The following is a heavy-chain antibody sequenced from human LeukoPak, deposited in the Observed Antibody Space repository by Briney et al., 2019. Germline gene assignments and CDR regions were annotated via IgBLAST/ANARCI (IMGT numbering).Heavy chain of an antibody. CDR2: IYYSGST. J-gene: IGHJ3*02. CDR3: ASTIAVSRSDAFDI. CDR1: GGSISSYY. Sequence: SETLCLTCTVSGGSISSYYWSWIRQPPGKGLEWIGYIYYSGSTNYNPSLKSRVTISVDTSKNQFSLKLSSVTAADTAVYYCASTIAVSRSDAFDIWGQGTMVTVSS. V-gene: IGHV4-59*08. D-gene: IGHD6-19*01.